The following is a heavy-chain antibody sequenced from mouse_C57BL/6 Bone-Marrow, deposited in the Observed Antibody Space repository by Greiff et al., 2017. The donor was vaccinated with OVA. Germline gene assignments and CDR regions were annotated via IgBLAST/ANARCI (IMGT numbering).Heavy chain of an antibody. CDR3: TTNLYLYFDY. V-gene: IGHV14-4*01. J-gene: IGHJ2*01. CDR1: GFNIKDDY. D-gene: IGHD5-1*01. CDR2: IDPENGDT. Sequence: LVESGAELVRPGASVKLSCTASGFNIKDDYMHWVKQRPEQGLEWIGWIDPENGDTEYASKFQGKATITADTSSNTAYLQLSSLTSEDTAVYYCTTNLYLYFDYWGQGTTLTVAS.